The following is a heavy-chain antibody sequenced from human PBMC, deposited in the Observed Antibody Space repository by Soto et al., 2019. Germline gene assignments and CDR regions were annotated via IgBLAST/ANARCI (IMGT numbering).Heavy chain of an antibody. CDR3: ARGASYYDFWSGYYMRGGDYYYYGMDV. CDR2: IYYSGST. V-gene: IGHV4-59*01. Sequence: SETLSLTCTVSGGSISSYYWSWIRRPPGKGLEWIGYIYYSGSTNYNPSLKSRVTISVDTSKNQFSLKLSSVTAADTAVYYCARGASYYDFWSGYYMRGGDYYYYGMDVWGQGTTVTVSS. D-gene: IGHD3-3*01. J-gene: IGHJ6*02. CDR1: GGSISSYY.